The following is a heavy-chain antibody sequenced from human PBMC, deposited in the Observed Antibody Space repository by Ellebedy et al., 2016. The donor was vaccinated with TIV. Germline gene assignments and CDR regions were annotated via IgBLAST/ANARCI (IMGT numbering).Heavy chain of an antibody. CDR3: ARLFGGLLGTNWFDP. J-gene: IGHJ5*02. CDR2: IYSSGST. CDR1: GGSISSSSYY. V-gene: IGHV4-39*01. Sequence: MPSETLSLTCTVSGGSISSSSYYWGWIREPPGKGLEWIGRIYSSGSTYYNPSLKSRVTISVNTSKNQFSLKLSSVTTADTAVYYCARLFGGLLGTNWFDPWGQGTLVTVSS. D-gene: IGHD3-10*01.